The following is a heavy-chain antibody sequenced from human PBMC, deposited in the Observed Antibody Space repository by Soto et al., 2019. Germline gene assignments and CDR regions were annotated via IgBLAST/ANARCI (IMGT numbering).Heavy chain of an antibody. J-gene: IGHJ4*02. Sequence: PGGSLRLSCAASGFTVSSNYMSWVRQAPGKGLEWVSVIYSGGSTYYADSVKGRFTISRDNSKNTLYLQMNSLRAEDTAVYYCARDNSESSGCFDYWGQGTLVTVSS. D-gene: IGHD3-22*01. CDR2: IYSGGST. V-gene: IGHV3-53*01. CDR1: GFTVSSNY. CDR3: ARDNSESSGCFDY.